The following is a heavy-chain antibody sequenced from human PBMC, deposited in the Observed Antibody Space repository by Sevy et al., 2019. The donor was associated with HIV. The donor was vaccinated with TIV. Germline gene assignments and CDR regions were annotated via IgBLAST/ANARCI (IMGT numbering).Heavy chain of an antibody. J-gene: IGHJ4*02. CDR3: AKDIPGYSGFDH. D-gene: IGHD3-10*01. V-gene: IGHV3-43*01. CDR1: GFTFDDYT. Sequence: GGSLRLSCAASGFTFDDYTMHWVRQVPEKGLEWVSLISWDAKKTHYADSVEGRFTVSRDNRKNSLYLQMNSLRSEDTALYFCAKDIPGYSGFDHWGQGTLVTVSS. CDR2: ISWDAKKT.